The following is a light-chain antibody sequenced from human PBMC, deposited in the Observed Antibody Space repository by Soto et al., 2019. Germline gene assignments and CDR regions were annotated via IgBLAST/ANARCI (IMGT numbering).Light chain of an antibody. CDR1: QSVSSSY. Sequence: EIVLTQSPGTLSLSPGERATLSCRASQSVSSSYLAWYQQKPGQAPRLLIYGASSRATGVPDRFSGSGSGTDFTLTTSRLEPEDFAVYYCQQYGSSPLTFGGGTKVDIX. CDR3: QQYGSSPLT. CDR2: GAS. V-gene: IGKV3-20*01. J-gene: IGKJ4*01.